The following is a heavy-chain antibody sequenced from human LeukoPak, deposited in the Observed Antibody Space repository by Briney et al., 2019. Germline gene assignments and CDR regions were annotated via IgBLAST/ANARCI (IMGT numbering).Heavy chain of an antibody. V-gene: IGHV3-49*04. CDR3: TRSAGFYSGWYHDY. CDR1: GFTFGGYV. CDR2: IRSKGHGGTT. Sequence: GRSLRLSCTTSGFTFGGYVMSWVRQAPGKGLEWVGFIRSKGHGGTTEYAASVKGRFTISRDDSESIAYLQMSSLKTEDTAVYYCTRSAGFYSGWYHDYWGQGTLVTVSS. J-gene: IGHJ4*02. D-gene: IGHD6-19*01.